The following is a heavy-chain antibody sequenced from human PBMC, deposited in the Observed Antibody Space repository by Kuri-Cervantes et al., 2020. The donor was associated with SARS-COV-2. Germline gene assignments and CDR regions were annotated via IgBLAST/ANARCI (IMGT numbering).Heavy chain of an antibody. D-gene: IGHD3-10*01. J-gene: IGHJ4*02. CDR3: ARELELPPYYYGSGSHPFDY. CDR1: GNSFTSYW. CDR2: IYPGDSDT. Sequence: KVSCKGSGNSFTSYWIGWVRQMPGKGLEWMGIIYPGDSDTRYSPSFQGQVTISADKSISTAYLQWSSLKASDTAMYYCARELELPPYYYGSGSHPFDYWGQGTLVTVSS. V-gene: IGHV5-51*01.